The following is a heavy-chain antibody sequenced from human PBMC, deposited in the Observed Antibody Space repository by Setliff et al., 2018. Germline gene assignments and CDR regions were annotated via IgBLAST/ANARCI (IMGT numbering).Heavy chain of an antibody. CDR1: SLTCSGDY. J-gene: IGHJ4*02. V-gene: IGHV4-31*02. Sequence: SLTCSGDYWGWIRQHPGKGLEWIGYIHHTGTTFYNPSLRSRVTISVDTSKNQFSLKLTSLTAADTAVYYCARAKDGYDFDYFDYWGQGTPVTVSS. D-gene: IGHD5-12*01. CDR3: ARAKDGYDFDYFDY. CDR2: IHHTGTT.